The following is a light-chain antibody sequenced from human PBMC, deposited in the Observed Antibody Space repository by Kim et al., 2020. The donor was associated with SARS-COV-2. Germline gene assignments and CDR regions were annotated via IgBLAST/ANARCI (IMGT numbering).Light chain of an antibody. CDR3: NSYTTSSTLYI. J-gene: IGLJ1*01. CDR2: EVT. CDR1: GSDIGIFNR. V-gene: IGLV2-18*02. Sequence: SVPISGAGTGSDIGIFNRVSWYRESPGAVPKLIIDEVTNRPSGVPDRCSGSKSGNTASLTISGHQAEDEADYYCNSYTTSSTLYILGTGTKGTVL.